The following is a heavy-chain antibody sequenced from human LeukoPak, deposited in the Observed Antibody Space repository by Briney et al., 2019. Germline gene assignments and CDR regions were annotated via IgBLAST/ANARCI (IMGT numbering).Heavy chain of an antibody. CDR3: AKEDAGLLDLVEGMDV. Sequence: GGSLRLSCAASGFAFSNYAMSWVRQAPGKGLEWVSTICGRGGSTYYADSVKGRFTISRDDSKNTLYLQMNSLRAEDTAVYYCAKEDAGLLDLVEGMDVWGQGTTVTVSS. D-gene: IGHD3-3*01. CDR2: ICGRGGST. CDR1: GFAFSNYA. J-gene: IGHJ6*02. V-gene: IGHV3-23*01.